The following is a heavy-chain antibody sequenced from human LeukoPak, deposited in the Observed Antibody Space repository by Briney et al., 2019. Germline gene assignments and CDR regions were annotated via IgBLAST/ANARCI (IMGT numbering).Heavy chain of an antibody. D-gene: IGHD3-3*01. V-gene: IGHV4-59*01. CDR1: GGSISSYY. J-gene: IGHJ5*02. CDR3: ARTHYDFWSGDPRRGHNWFDP. Sequence: SENLSLTCTVSGGSISSYYWSWIRQPPGKGLEWIGYIYYSGSTNYNPSLKSRVTISVDTSKNQFSLKLSSVTAADTAVYYCARTHYDFWSGDPRRGHNWFDPWGQGTLVTVSS. CDR2: IYYSGST.